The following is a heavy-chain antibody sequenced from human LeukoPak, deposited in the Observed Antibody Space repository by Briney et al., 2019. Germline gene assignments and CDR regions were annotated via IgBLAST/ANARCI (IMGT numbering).Heavy chain of an antibody. J-gene: IGHJ4*02. CDR3: ARGIYDYVWGSSRLHFDY. CDR2: IYYSGST. D-gene: IGHD3-16*02. V-gene: IGHV4-59*01. CDR1: GGSISNYY. Sequence: SETLSLTCSVSGGSISNYYWTWIRQPPGKGLEWIGHIYYSGSTEYNLSLKSRVTLSVDTSKNQFSLKLSSVTAADTAVYYYARGIYDYVWGSSRLHFDYWGQGTLVTVSS.